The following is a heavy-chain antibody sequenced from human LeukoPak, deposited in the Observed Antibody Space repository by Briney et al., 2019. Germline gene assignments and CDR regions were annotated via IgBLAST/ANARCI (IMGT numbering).Heavy chain of an antibody. CDR3: AKSGSEYSTSSVRTPLDY. V-gene: IGHV3-23*01. D-gene: IGHD6-6*01. Sequence: GGSLRLSCAASGFTFSTYGVSWVRQAPGKGLEWVAAISGTGGSTYYADSVKGRFTISRDNSKNTLYLQMNSLRAEDTAVYYCAKSGSEYSTSSVRTPLDYWGQGTLVTVCS. CDR2: ISGTGGST. J-gene: IGHJ4*02. CDR1: GFTFSTYG.